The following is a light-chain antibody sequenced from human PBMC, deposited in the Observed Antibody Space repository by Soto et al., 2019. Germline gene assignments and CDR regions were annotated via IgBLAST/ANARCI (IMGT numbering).Light chain of an antibody. CDR1: QSISSSY. CDR3: QQYYSSPPRYT. Sequence: EIVLTQSPGTLSLSPGERATLSCRTSQSISSSYLAWYQQKPGQAPRLILYGTSTRATGTPDRFSGSGSGTDFTLTISRLEPEDFAVYHCQQYYSSPPRYTFGQGTNLEIK. J-gene: IGKJ2*01. CDR2: GTS. V-gene: IGKV3-20*01.